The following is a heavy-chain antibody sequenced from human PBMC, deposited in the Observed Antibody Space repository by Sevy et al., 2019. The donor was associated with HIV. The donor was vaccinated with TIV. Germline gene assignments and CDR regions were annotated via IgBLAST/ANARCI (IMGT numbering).Heavy chain of an antibody. J-gene: IGHJ4*02. D-gene: IGHD5-12*01. Sequence: GGSLRLSCAASGFTFNTYSMNWVRQAPGKGLEWVSYISASSHHIYYGDPVNGRLTISGDNAKNSLYLQMNSLRDEEPAVDYCARDGGYTYGRPYSFDSWGQGTLVTVSS. CDR1: GFTFNTYS. V-gene: IGHV3-48*02. CDR3: ARDGGYTYGRPYSFDS. CDR2: ISASSHHI.